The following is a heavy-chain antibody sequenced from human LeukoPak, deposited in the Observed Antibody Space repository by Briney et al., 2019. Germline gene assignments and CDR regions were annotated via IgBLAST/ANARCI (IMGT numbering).Heavy chain of an antibody. D-gene: IGHD1-26*01. CDR3: ARSGSYYEDNWFDP. Sequence: SETLSLTCTVSGGSISSYYWSWIRQPPGKGLEWIGYIYYSGSTNYNPSLKSRVTISVDTSKNQFSLKLSSVTAADTAVYYCARSGSYYEDNWFDPWGQGTLVTVSS. V-gene: IGHV4-59*01. CDR2: IYYSGST. CDR1: GGSISSYY. J-gene: IGHJ5*02.